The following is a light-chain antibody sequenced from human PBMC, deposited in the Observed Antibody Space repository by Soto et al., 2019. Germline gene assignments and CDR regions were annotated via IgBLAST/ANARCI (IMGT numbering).Light chain of an antibody. V-gene: IGKV3-20*01. CDR2: GAS. Sequence: EIVLTQSPGTLSLSPGERPTLSSRASQGVSSSSLAWSQQKPGQAPRLLTYGASSRATGIPDRFSGSGSGTDFTLTISRLEPEDFAVYYCQQYGSSPLITFGQGTRLEIK. J-gene: IGKJ5*01. CDR3: QQYGSSPLIT. CDR1: QGVSSSS.